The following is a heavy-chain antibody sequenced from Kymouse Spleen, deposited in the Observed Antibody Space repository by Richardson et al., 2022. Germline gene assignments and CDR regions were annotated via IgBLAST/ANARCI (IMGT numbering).Heavy chain of an antibody. CDR1: GFTFSNAW. D-gene: IGHD6-6*01. Sequence: EVQLVESGGGLVKPGGSLRLSCAASGFTFSNAWMSWVRQAPGKGLEWVGRIKSKTDGGTTDYAAPVKGRFTISRDDSKNTLYLQMNSLKTEDTAVYYCTTDQIAARPVYYYYGMDVWGQGTTVTVSS. J-gene: IGHJ6*02. V-gene: IGHV3-15*01. CDR2: IKSKTDGGTT. CDR3: TTDQIAARPVYYYYGMDV.